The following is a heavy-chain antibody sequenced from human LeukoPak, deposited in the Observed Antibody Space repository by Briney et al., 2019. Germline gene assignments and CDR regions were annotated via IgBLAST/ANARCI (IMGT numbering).Heavy chain of an antibody. Sequence: LSLTCAVYGGSFSGYYWSWIRQAPGKGLEWVTLISYDGGNKYYGDSVKGRFTISRDNSKNTLYLQMTSLRVEDTAVYYCARGRGVVISAFDIWGQGTMVTVSS. CDR2: ISYDGGNK. V-gene: IGHV3-30*03. CDR3: ARGRGVVISAFDI. D-gene: IGHD3-22*01. J-gene: IGHJ3*02. CDR1: GGSFSGYY.